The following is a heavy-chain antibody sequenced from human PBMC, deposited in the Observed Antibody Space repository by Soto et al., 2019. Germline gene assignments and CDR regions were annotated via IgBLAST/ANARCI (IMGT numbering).Heavy chain of an antibody. CDR3: AREYYDILTGYSPWAFDI. V-gene: IGHV3-7*05. CDR2: IKQNGSEK. CDR1: GFTFSSYA. Sequence: PGGSLRLSCAASGFTFSSYAMSWVRQAPGKGLEWVANIKQNGSEKYYVDSVKGRFTISRDNAKNSLYLQMNSLRAEDTAVYYCAREYYDILTGYSPWAFDIWGQGTMVTVSS. D-gene: IGHD3-9*01. J-gene: IGHJ3*02.